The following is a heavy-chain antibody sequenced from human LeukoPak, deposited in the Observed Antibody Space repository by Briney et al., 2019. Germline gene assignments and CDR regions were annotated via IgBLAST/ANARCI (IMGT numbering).Heavy chain of an antibody. J-gene: IGHJ4*02. Sequence: PGGSLRLSCAPSGFTFSGCWMSWVRQAPGKGLQWVANINLDGSVRHYVDSARGRFTISRDNAKNSLYLQMNSLRAEDTALYYCATSDDSSGYDWGQGTLVTVSS. CDR2: INLDGSVR. CDR1: GFTFSGCW. CDR3: ATSDDSSGYD. D-gene: IGHD3-22*01. V-gene: IGHV3-7*01.